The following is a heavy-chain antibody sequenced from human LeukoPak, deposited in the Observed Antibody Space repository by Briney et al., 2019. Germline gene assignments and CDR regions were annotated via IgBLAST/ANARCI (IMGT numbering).Heavy chain of an antibody. CDR3: ARSPQRYYYDSSGYYFIDY. J-gene: IGHJ4*02. CDR2: IYYSGST. CDR1: GGSISSGDYY. D-gene: IGHD3-22*01. V-gene: IGHV4-30-4*01. Sequence: SETPSLTCTVSGGSISSGDYYWSWIRQPPGKGLEWIGYIYYSGSTYYNPSLKSRVTISVDTSKNQFSLKLSSVTAADTAVYYCARSPQRYYYDSSGYYFIDYWGQGTLVTVSS.